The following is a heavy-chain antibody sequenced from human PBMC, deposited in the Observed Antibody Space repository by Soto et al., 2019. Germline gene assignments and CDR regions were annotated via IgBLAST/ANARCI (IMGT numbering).Heavy chain of an antibody. CDR2: ISSSSSYI. J-gene: IGHJ3*02. Sequence: GWSLRLACASSGFTFISYSMKWVRQAPGKGLEWVSSISSSSSYIYYADSVKGRFTISRDNAKNSLYLQMNSLRAEDTAVYYCARVPVEMATIRKAFDIWGQGTMVTVSS. D-gene: IGHD5-12*01. CDR1: GFTFISYS. CDR3: ARVPVEMATIRKAFDI. V-gene: IGHV3-21*01.